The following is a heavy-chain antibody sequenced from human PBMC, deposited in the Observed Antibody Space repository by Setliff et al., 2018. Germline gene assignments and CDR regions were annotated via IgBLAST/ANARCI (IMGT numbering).Heavy chain of an antibody. CDR1: GYSFTSYD. J-gene: IGHJ4*02. V-gene: IGHV1-8*01. Sequence: ASVKVSCKASGYSFTSYDINWVRLAAGQGLEWMGWVSPIDDGKPGYAQKFQGRVTITWVTSISTAYMELSSLTFDDTAVYFCSRLVRYCTATSCQRLSGGEFWGQGTLVTVSS. CDR3: SRLVRYCTATSCQRLSGGEF. D-gene: IGHD2-2*01. CDR2: VSPIDDGKP.